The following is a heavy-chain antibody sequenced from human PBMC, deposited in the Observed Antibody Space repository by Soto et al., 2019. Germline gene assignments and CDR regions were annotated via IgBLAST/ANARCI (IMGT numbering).Heavy chain of an antibody. Sequence: EVQLVESGGGVVQPGGSLRLSCAASGFTFSRYWMHWVRQAPGKGLVWGSHINTDGSSKNYAESVKGRVTISRANATNTLYLQMNSLRDEDTAVYYCAHDSGHNSDALDIWGQGTMVTVSS. CDR2: INTDGSSK. CDR1: GFTFSRYW. D-gene: IGHD5-12*01. J-gene: IGHJ3*02. V-gene: IGHV3-74*01. CDR3: AHDSGHNSDALDI.